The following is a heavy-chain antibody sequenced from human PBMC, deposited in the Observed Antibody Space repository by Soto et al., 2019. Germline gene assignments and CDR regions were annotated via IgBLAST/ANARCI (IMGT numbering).Heavy chain of an antibody. V-gene: IGHV4-39*01. CDR3: ARQHYYDSSGYYTWN. J-gene: IGHJ4*02. Sequence: SETLSLSCSVSGGSIRSNMYYGGWIREPPGKGLEWIATVHYSGSTYYPPSLKNRVTISADTSNNQFSLRLNSVTAADTAVYYCARQHYYDSSGYYTWNWGQGTLVTVS. D-gene: IGHD3-22*01. CDR2: VHYSGST. CDR1: GGSIRSNMYY.